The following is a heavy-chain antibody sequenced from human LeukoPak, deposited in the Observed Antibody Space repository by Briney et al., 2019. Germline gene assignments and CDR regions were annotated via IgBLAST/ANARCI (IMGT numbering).Heavy chain of an antibody. CDR2: ISSGGST. V-gene: IGHV3-66*01. D-gene: IGHD6-19*01. CDR3: ARGLYSSGWYFDY. Sequence: GRSLRLSCAASRFTISSNYMSWVRQAPGKGLDWGSVISSGGSTYYSDSVKGRFTISRDNSKNTLYLQMNTLRAEDTAVYYCARGLYSSGWYFDYWGQGTLVTVSS. J-gene: IGHJ4*02. CDR1: RFTISSNY.